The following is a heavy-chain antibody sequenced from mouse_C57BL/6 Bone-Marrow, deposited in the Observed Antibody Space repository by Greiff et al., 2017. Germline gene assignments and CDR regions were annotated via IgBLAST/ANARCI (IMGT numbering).Heavy chain of an antibody. J-gene: IGHJ3*01. Sequence: QVQLQQSGAELVKPGASVKMSCKASGYTFTSYWITWVKQRPGQGLEWIGDIYPGSGSTNYNEKFKSKATLTVDTSSSTAYMQLSSLTSEDSSVYYWSRKGVTTVPVFAYWGQGTLVTVSA. CDR2: IYPGSGST. D-gene: IGHD1-1*01. V-gene: IGHV1-55*01. CDR3: SRKGVTTVPVFAY. CDR1: GYTFTSYW.